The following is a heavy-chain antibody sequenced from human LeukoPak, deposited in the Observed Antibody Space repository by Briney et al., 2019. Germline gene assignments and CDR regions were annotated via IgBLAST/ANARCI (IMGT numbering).Heavy chain of an antibody. CDR2: ISGYNDNT. J-gene: IGHJ3*02. CDR3: ARGRCPHTSSWYGDAFDI. CDR1: GYTFTSYG. V-gene: IGHV1-18*01. D-gene: IGHD6-13*01. Sequence: ASVKVSCKASGYTFTSYGISWVRQAPGQGLEWMGWISGYNDNTNYAQNLQGRVTMTTDTSTSTAYMELRSLRSDDTAVYYCARGRCPHTSSWYGDAFDIWGQGTMVTVSS.